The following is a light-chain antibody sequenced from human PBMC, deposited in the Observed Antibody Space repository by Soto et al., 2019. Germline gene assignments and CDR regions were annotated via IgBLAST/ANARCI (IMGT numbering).Light chain of an antibody. CDR3: HQRYNWLT. CDR1: QTVSTY. J-gene: IGKJ4*01. Sequence: IVWTQSPATLSLSPGERATLSCRARQTVSTYLSWYQHKPGQAPRLLIYGASKRAPGIPARFSGSGSGTDFTLTISSPEPEDSAVYFCHQRYNWLTFGGGTKVDIK. CDR2: GAS. V-gene: IGKV3-11*01.